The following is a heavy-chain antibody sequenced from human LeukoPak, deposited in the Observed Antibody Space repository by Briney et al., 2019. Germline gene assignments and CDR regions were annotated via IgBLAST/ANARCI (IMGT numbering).Heavy chain of an antibody. CDR1: GFTFSSYW. Sequence: GGSLRLSCAASGFTFSSYWMNWVRQAPGKGLEWVANMNHEGSEKYYIDSVKGRFTISRDNAKNSLYLQMNSLRAEDTAVYYCARDQLYCGGPTCYRTGDDSWGQGTLVTVSS. D-gene: IGHD2-2*02. CDR2: MNHEGSEK. J-gene: IGHJ4*02. CDR3: ARDQLYCGGPTCYRTGDDS. V-gene: IGHV3-7*01.